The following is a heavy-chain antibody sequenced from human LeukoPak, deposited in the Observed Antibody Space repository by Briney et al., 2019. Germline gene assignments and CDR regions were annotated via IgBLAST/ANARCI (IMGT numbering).Heavy chain of an antibody. J-gene: IGHJ6*03. CDR3: ARDVPMYSGSHLYYYMDV. CDR2: IYYSGST. CDR1: GGSVSSYY. Sequence: SETLSLTCTVSGGSVSSYYWSWIRQPPGKGLEWIGYIYYSGSTNYNPSLKSRVTISVDTSKNQFSLKLSSVTAADTAVYYCARDVPMYSGSHLYYYMDVWGKGTTVTVSS. V-gene: IGHV4-59*02. D-gene: IGHD1-26*01.